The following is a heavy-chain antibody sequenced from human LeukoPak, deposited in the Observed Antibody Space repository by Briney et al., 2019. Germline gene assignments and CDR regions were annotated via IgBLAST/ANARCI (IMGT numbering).Heavy chain of an antibody. CDR2: VSLEGLT. Sequence: SGTLSLTCGVSGGSITTTNWWTWVRQFPGQGLQWIGEVSLEGLTNYNPSLSSQGTISLDRAKNHLSLHLSSVTAADTAVYFCSRENAAFSPFGYWGQGTLVTVSS. D-gene: IGHD6-25*01. CDR3: SRENAAFSPFGY. V-gene: IGHV4-4*02. CDR1: GGSITTTNW. J-gene: IGHJ4*02.